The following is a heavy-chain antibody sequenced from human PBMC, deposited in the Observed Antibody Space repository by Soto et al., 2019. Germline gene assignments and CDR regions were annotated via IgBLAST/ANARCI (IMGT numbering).Heavy chain of an antibody. CDR3: AKDQVQWLVWGLDY. J-gene: IGHJ4*02. D-gene: IGHD6-19*01. Sequence: GGSLRLSCAASGFTFSSYAMSWVRQAPGKGLEWVSAISGSGGSTYYADSVKGRFTISRDNSKNTLYLQMNSLRAEDTAVYYCAKDQVQWLVWGLDYWGQGTLVTVSS. V-gene: IGHV3-23*01. CDR1: GFTFSSYA. CDR2: ISGSGGST.